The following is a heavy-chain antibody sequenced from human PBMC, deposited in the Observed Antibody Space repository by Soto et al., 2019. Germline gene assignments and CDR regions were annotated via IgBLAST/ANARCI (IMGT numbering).Heavy chain of an antibody. J-gene: IGHJ4*02. CDR2: ISSSSSYI. D-gene: IGHD3-10*01. V-gene: IGHV3-21*06. CDR3: ARDIGEMSAV. Sequence: GGSLRLSCTGSGFTFSSSTMTWVRQGPGKGLEWVSSISSSSSYIYFADSLKGRFTISRDNAKNSLYLQMNSLRAEDTAVYYCARDIGEMSAVWGQGTQVTVPQ. CDR1: GFTFSSST.